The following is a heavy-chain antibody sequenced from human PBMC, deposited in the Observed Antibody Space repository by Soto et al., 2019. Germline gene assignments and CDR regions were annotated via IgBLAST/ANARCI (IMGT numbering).Heavy chain of an antibody. CDR1: GYSFTSYW. Sequence: GESLKISCKGSGYSFTSYWISWVRQMPGKGLERMGRIDPSDSYTNYSPSFQGHVTISADKSISTAYLQWSSLKASDTAMYYCARLGYCSSTSCYDRSYYYSYGMDVWCPGTMVTVSS. J-gene: IGHJ6*02. CDR3: ARLGYCSSTSCYDRSYYYSYGMDV. CDR2: IDPSDSYT. V-gene: IGHV5-10-1*01. D-gene: IGHD2-2*01.